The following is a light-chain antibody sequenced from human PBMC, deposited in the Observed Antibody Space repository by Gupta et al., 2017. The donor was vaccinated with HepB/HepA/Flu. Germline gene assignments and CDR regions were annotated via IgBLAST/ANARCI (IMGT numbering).Light chain of an antibody. CDR1: QGISNY. J-gene: IGKJ3*01. Sequence: DIQMTQSPSSLSASVGDRVTITCRASQGISNYLAWYQQKPGKVPKLLIYAASTLQSGVPSRFSGSGSGTDFTLTISGLESEDVATYYCQKYNSAPFTCGPGTKVDFK. CDR3: QKYNSAPFT. V-gene: IGKV1-27*01. CDR2: AAS.